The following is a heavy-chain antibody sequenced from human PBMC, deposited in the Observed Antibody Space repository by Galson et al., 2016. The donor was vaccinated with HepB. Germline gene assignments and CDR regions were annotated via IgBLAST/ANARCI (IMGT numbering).Heavy chain of an antibody. Sequence: TLSLTCTASGGSITNGGYHWTWIRQHPGKGLEWIGYIYNSGSTSYNPSLKSRLTISADTSQNQFSLKLSSVTAADTAVYYCARMRSSESSGYFDYWGQGTLVTVSS. V-gene: IGHV4-31*03. CDR2: IYNSGST. D-gene: IGHD3-22*01. CDR3: ARMRSSESSGYFDY. J-gene: IGHJ4*02. CDR1: GGSITNGGYH.